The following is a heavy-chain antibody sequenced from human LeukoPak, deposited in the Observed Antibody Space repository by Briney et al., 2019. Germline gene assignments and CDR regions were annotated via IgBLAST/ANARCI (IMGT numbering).Heavy chain of an antibody. CDR1: GYTFTSYG. D-gene: IGHD3-22*01. V-gene: IGHV1-18*01. CDR3: ARTLTYYYDSSGYYPPLGY. J-gene: IGHJ4*02. Sequence: GASVKVSCKASGYTFTSYGISWVRQAPGQGLEWMGWISAYNGNTNYAQKLQGRVTMTTDTSTSTAYMELRSLRSDDTAAYYCARTLTYYYDSSGYYPPLGYWGQGTLVTVSS. CDR2: ISAYNGNT.